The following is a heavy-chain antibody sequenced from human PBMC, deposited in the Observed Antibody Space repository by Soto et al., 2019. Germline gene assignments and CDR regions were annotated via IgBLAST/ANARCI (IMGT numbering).Heavy chain of an antibody. V-gene: IGHV3-23*01. Sequence: PGGSLRLSCAAPGFTFSSYAMSWVRQAPGKGLEWVSAISGSGGSTYYADSVKGRFTISRDNSKNTLYLQMNSLRAEDTAVYYCAANRGYNYYYRLAVWGQGTTVTVSS. CDR2: ISGSGGST. J-gene: IGHJ6*02. D-gene: IGHD3-22*01. CDR1: GFTFSSYA. CDR3: AANRGYNYYYRLAV.